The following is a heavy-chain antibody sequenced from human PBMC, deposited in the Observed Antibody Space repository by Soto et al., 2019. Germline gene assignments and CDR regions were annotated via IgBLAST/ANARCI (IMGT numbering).Heavy chain of an antibody. Sequence: PSETLSLTCTVSGGSISSYYWSWIRQPPGKGLEWIGYIYYSGSTNYNPSLKSRVTISVDTSKNQFSLKLSSVTAADTAVYYCARLTYYYDSSGYYYGDSCFDYWGQGTLVTVSS. J-gene: IGHJ4*02. CDR1: GGSISSYY. V-gene: IGHV4-59*12. CDR3: ARLTYYYDSSGYYYGDSCFDY. CDR2: IYYSGST. D-gene: IGHD3-22*01.